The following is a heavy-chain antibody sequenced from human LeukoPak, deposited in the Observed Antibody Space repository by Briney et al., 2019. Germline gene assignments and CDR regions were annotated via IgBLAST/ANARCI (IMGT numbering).Heavy chain of an antibody. V-gene: IGHV1-2*06. CDR1: GYTFTGCY. CDR2: INPNSGGT. J-gene: IGHJ4*02. D-gene: IGHD3-10*01. CDR3: ARLYGSGSYYNFHYFDY. Sequence: ASVKVSCKASGYTFTGCYMHWVRQAPGQGLEWMGRINPNSGGTNYAQKFQGRVTMTRDTSISTAYMELSRLRSDDTAVYYCARLYGSGSYYNFHYFDYWGQGTLVTVSS.